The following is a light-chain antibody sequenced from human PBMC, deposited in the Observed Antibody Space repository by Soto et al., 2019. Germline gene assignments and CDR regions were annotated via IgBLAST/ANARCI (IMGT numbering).Light chain of an antibody. CDR3: CSLEGSNAFVV. Sequence: QSALTQPASVSGSPGPSITVSCTGTKNNLGSYDLVSWYQNYPDKAPTLLIYEATKRPSGISDRFSGSKSGFTGSLTTSGLRAEDEADYYCCSLEGSNAFVVFGGGTKLTVL. CDR1: KNNLGSYDL. CDR2: EAT. V-gene: IGLV2-23*02. J-gene: IGLJ2*01.